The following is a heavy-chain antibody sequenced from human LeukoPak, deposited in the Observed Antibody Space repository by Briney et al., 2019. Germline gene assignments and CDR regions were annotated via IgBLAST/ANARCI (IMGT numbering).Heavy chain of an antibody. J-gene: IGHJ4*02. D-gene: IGHD2-2*01. CDR2: IYYSGST. Sequence: SETLSLTCTVSGDSISSYFWSWIRQPPGKGLEWIGYIYYSGSTNYNPSLKSRVTISVDTSKNQFSLTLSSVTAADTAVYYCARQYCSSTNCYYFDYWGQGTLVTVSS. CDR1: GDSISSYF. V-gene: IGHV4-59*01. CDR3: ARQYCSSTNCYYFDY.